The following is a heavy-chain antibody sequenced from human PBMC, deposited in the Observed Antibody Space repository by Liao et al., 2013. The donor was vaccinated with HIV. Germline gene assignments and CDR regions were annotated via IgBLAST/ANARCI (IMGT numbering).Heavy chain of an antibody. CDR2: INHSGST. V-gene: IGHV4-61*08. CDR3: ARARPSGYDFGLFFDY. D-gene: IGHD5-12*01. CDR1: GGSISSGGYS. Sequence: QLQLQESGPGLVKPSQTLSLTCTVSGGSISSGGYSWSWIRQPPGKGLEWIGEINHSGSTNYNPSLKSRVTMSVDTSKNQFSLKLSSVTAADTAVYYCARARPSGYDFGLFFDYWGQGTLVTVSS. J-gene: IGHJ4*02.